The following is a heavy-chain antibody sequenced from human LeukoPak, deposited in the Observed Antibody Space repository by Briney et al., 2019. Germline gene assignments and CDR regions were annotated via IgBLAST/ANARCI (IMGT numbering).Heavy chain of an antibody. CDR1: GDSVSGNNYY. J-gene: IGHJ4*02. D-gene: IGHD3-3*01. Sequence: PSETLSLTCTVSGDSVSGNNYYWSWIRQSADRGLEWIGRIYPNGNTNYNPSFKSRVTISVDTSKNQFSLKLTSVTAADTAVYYCATETLGDFWSGYYGYWGQGTLVTVSS. CDR2: IYPNGNT. CDR3: ATETLGDFWSGYYGY. V-gene: IGHV4-61*02.